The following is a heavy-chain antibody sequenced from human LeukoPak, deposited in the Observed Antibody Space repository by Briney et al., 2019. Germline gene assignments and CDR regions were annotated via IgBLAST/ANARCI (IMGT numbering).Heavy chain of an antibody. CDR2: IYPGDSDT. J-gene: IGHJ4*02. Sequence: GESLKISCKGSGYSFTSYWIGWVRQMPGKGLEWMGIIYPGDSDTRYSPSFQGQVTISADKSISTAYLQWSSLKASDTAMYYCARDETYSDFWSASTVGGRGNYFDYWGQGILVTVSS. CDR1: GYSFTSYW. D-gene: IGHD3-3*01. CDR3: ARDETYSDFWSASTVGGRGNYFDY. V-gene: IGHV5-51*01.